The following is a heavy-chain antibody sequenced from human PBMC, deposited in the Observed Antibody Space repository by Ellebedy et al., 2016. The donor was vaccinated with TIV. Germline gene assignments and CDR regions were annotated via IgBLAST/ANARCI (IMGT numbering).Heavy chain of an antibody. CDR2: IKQDGSEK. Sequence: PGGSLRLSCVASGFAFSSYWMTWVRQAPGKGLEWVANIKQDGSEKWYVDSVKGRFTISRDNAKNSLYLQMHSLRAEDTAVYYCARDLHTSTWYRAYYSGMDVWGQGTTVTVSS. D-gene: IGHD6-13*01. J-gene: IGHJ6*02. CDR3: ARDLHTSTWYRAYYSGMDV. V-gene: IGHV3-7*01. CDR1: GFAFSSYW.